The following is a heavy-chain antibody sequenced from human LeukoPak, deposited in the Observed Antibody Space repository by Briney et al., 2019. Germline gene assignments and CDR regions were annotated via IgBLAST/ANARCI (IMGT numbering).Heavy chain of an antibody. V-gene: IGHV1-46*01. CDR1: GYTFTSYY. CDR3: ARERTVTTTFFDN. D-gene: IGHD4-17*01. CDR2: INPSGGST. J-gene: IGHJ4*02. Sequence: ASVKVSCKASGYTFTSYYMHWVRQAPGQGLDWMGIINPSGGSTTYAQKFLGRVTMTRDTSTSTVYMELSSLRFEDTAVYSCARERTVTTTFFDNWGQGTLVTVSS.